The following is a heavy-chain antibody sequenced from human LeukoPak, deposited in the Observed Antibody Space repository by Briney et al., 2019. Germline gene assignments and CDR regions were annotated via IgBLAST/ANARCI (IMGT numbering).Heavy chain of an antibody. CDR3: ARRGRNRSGWHDYL. Sequence: SETLSLTCTVSGGSISSYYWSWLRQPPGKGLECIANIYHTGSTNYKPSLTSLVTISIETAKNQFSLKLTSVTAADTAVYYCARRGRNRSGWHDYLWGQGTLVTVSS. CDR2: IYHTGST. CDR1: GGSISSYY. D-gene: IGHD6-25*01. J-gene: IGHJ4*02. V-gene: IGHV4-59*01.